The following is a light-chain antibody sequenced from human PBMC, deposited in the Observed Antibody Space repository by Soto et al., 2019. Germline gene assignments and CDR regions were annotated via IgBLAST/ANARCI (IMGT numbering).Light chain of an antibody. V-gene: IGKV1-27*01. CDR3: QKYGSAPLT. Sequence: DVQMTQSPSTLSASVGDRVTITCRASQTVRSWLAWYQQKPGKXPRFLIYAASXLQXRVPSRFSGSGSGTDFTLTISSLQPEDVATYYCQKYGSAPLTFGGGTKVDI. CDR1: QTVRSW. CDR2: AAS. J-gene: IGKJ4*01.